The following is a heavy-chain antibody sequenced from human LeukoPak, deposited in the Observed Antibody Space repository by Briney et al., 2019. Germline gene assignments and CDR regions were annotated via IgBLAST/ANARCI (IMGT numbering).Heavy chain of an antibody. CDR2: ISWDGGST. V-gene: IGHV3-43D*03. CDR3: AKEGWGSSWLIDY. J-gene: IGHJ4*02. D-gene: IGHD6-13*01. Sequence: SGGSLRLSCAASGFTFDDYAMHWVRQAPGKGLEWVSLISWDGGSTYYADSVRGRFTISRDNSKNSLYLQMNSLRAEDTALYYCAKEGWGSSWLIDYWGQGTLVTVSS. CDR1: GFTFDDYA.